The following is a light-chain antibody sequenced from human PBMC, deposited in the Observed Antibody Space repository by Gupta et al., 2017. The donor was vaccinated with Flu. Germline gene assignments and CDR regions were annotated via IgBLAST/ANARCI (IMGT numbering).Light chain of an antibody. CDR2: GAA. J-gene: IGKJ2*01. CDR1: QSFSRAL. V-gene: IGKV3-20*01. Sequence: PDTLSLSPGQGAALSCGASQSFSRALLERYQQKPGQPPRLIIYGAASSVAGIADRFSGSGSGRDFTLTSSRSESKDVAIYFVQEDGSSNTFGQGTKMEMK. CDR3: QEDGSSNT.